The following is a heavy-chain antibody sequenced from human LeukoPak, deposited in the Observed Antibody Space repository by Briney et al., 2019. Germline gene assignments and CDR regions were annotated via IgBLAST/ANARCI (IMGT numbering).Heavy chain of an antibody. D-gene: IGHD2-21*01. CDR2: IIPVFGTT. CDR3: ARWARGVVVSNFDL. V-gene: IGHV1-69*13. Sequence: SVKVSCKASGGTFSSYAISWVRQAPGQGLEWIGGIIPVFGTTDYAQKFQGRVTITADESTSTAYMELSSLRSEDTAVYYCARWARGVVVSNFDLWGRRTLVTVSS. J-gene: IGHJ2*01. CDR1: GGTFSSYA.